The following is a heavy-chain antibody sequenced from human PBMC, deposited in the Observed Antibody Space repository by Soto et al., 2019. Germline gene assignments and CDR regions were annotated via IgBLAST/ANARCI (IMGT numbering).Heavy chain of an antibody. D-gene: IGHD3-9*01. CDR3: AKDRAIRPGSDFDY. J-gene: IGHJ4*02. Sequence: RRLSCAASGFTFSNYAMSWVRQAPGKGLEWVSAISGSGGSTYYADSVKGRFTISRDNSKNTLYLRMNSLRAEDTAVFYCAKDRAIRPGSDFDYWGQGTQVTVSS. CDR1: GFTFSNYA. V-gene: IGHV3-23*01. CDR2: ISGSGGST.